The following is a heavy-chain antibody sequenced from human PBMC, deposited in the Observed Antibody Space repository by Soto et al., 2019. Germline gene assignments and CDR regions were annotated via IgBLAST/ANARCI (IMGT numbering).Heavy chain of an antibody. CDR2: IYHSGNT. V-gene: IGHV4-4*02. Sequence: QVQLQESGPGLVKPSGTLSLTCAVSGDSISSSNWWSWVRQPPGKGLGWIGEIYHSGNTNYNPSLXGXFXXSVDKSKNQFSLKLTSVTAADTAVYYCARLDGFGYWGQGTLVTVSS. D-gene: IGHD1-1*01. CDR1: GDSISSSNW. CDR3: ARLDGFGY. J-gene: IGHJ4*02.